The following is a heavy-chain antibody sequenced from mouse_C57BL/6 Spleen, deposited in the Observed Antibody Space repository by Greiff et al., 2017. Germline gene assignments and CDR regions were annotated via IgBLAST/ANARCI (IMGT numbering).Heavy chain of an antibody. J-gene: IGHJ4*01. CDR3: ARRMSRDAMDY. Sequence: VQLQQSGAELVRPGTSVKVSCKASGYAFTNYLIEWVKQRPGQGLEWIGVINPGSGGTNYNEKFKGKATLTADKSSSTAYMQLSSLTSEDSAVYFCARRMSRDAMDYWGQGTSVTVSS. CDR1: GYAFTNYL. CDR2: INPGSGGT. D-gene: IGHD1-1*01. V-gene: IGHV1-54*01.